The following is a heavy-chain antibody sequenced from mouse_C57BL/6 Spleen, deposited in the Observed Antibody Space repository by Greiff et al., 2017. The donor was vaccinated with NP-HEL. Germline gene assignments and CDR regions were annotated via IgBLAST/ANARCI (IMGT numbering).Heavy chain of an antibody. J-gene: IGHJ2*01. V-gene: IGHV1-18*01. CDR1: GYTFTDYN. CDR2: INPNNGGT. CDR3: ARSSCDDYDCYFDY. D-gene: IGHD2-4*01. Sequence: EVKLQESGPELVKPGASVKIPCKASGYTFTDYNMDWVKQSHGKSLEWIGDINPNNGGTIYNQKFKGKATLTVDKSSSTAYMELRSLTSEDTAVYYWARSSCDDYDCYFDYWGQGTTLTVSS.